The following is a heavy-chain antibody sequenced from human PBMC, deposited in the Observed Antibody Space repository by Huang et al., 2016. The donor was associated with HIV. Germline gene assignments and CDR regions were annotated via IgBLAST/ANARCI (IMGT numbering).Heavy chain of an antibody. CDR3: ARARGYYDSSVSYYFDY. J-gene: IGHJ4*02. Sequence: QVQLVQSGAEVKKPGSSVKVSCKASGGTFSSYAISWVRQAPGQGLEWMGGCIPILGTANYAQKFQGRVTITADESTSTAYRELSSLRSEDTAVYYCARARGYYDSSVSYYFDYWGQGTLVTVSS. CDR1: GGTFSSYA. D-gene: IGHD3-22*01. V-gene: IGHV1-69*13. CDR2: CIPILGTA.